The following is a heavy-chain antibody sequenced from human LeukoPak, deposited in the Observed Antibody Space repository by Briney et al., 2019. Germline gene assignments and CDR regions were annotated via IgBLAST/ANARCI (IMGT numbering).Heavy chain of an antibody. CDR1: GGTISSYY. CDR2: IHYSGRT. V-gene: IGHV4-59*01. Sequence: SETLSLTCTVSGGTISSYYWSWIRQPPGKGLEWIGYIHYSGRTHYNPSLKSRLTISVDTSKNHFSLKLSSVTTADTAVYYCARHEGTYCSSGTCYSFWFDPWGQGTLVTVSS. CDR3: ARHEGTYCSSGTCYSFWFDP. J-gene: IGHJ5*02. D-gene: IGHD2-15*01.